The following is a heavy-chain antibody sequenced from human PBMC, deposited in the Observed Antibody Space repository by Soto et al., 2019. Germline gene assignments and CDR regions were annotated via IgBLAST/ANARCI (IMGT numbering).Heavy chain of an antibody. J-gene: IGHJ4*02. CDR3: AREVYGGPDY. CDR2: IYYSGST. V-gene: IGHV4-59*01. D-gene: IGHD4-17*01. CDR1: GGSISSYY. Sequence: SETLSLTCTVSGGSISSYYWSWIRQPPGKGLEWIGYIYYSGSTNYNPYLKSRVTISVDTSKNQFSLKLSSVTAADTAVYYCAREVYGGPDYWGQGTLVTVSS.